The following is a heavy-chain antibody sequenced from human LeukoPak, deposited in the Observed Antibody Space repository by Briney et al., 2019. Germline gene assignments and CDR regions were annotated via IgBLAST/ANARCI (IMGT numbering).Heavy chain of an antibody. Sequence: PGGSLRRSCAASGFTFSNAWMSWVRQAPGKGLEWVGRIKSKTDGGTTDYAAPVKGRFTISRDDSKNTLYLQMNSLKTEDTAVYYCTTGWEYCSGGSCAMYDAFDIWGQGTMVTVSS. D-gene: IGHD2-15*01. CDR1: GFTFSNAW. V-gene: IGHV3-15*01. CDR2: IKSKTDGGTT. J-gene: IGHJ3*02. CDR3: TTGWEYCSGGSCAMYDAFDI.